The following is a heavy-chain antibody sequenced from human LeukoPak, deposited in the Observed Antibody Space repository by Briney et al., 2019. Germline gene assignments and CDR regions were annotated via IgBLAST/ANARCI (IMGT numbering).Heavy chain of an antibody. J-gene: IGHJ4*02. CDR1: AFTFSDYS. CDR3: ARVGSYCFEY. CDR2: IDYSGAT. D-gene: IGHD3-10*01. Sequence: GSLRLSCAASAFTFSDYSMNWVRQPPGKGLEWIGYIDYSGATNYNPSLKSRVTMSVDTSKHQFSLKLSSVTAADTAVYYCARVGSYCFEYWGQGTLVTVSS. V-gene: IGHV4-59*01.